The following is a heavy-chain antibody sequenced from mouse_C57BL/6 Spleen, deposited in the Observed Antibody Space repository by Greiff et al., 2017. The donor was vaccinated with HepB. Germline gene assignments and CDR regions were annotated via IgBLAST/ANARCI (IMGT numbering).Heavy chain of an antibody. CDR1: GYTFTSYW. V-gene: IGHV1-7*01. Sequence: VQVVESGAELAKPGASVKLSCKASGYTFTSYWMHWVKQRPGQGLEWIGYINPSSGYTKYNQKFKDKATLTADKSSSTAYMQLSSLTYEDSAVYYCARPSLTTVVAGGYFDVWGTGTTVTVSS. J-gene: IGHJ1*03. CDR3: ARPSLTTVVAGGYFDV. CDR2: INPSSGYT. D-gene: IGHD1-1*01.